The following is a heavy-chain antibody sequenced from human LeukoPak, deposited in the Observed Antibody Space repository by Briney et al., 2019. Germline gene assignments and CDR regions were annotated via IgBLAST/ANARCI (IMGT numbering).Heavy chain of an antibody. D-gene: IGHD1-14*01. J-gene: IGHJ3*02. CDR3: ARGGNAFDI. V-gene: IGHV3-33*01. Sequence: GKSLRLSCAASGFTFSSFGMHWVRQAPGKGLEWVAVIWYDGSEKFYADSVKGRFTISRDNSKNTPYLQMNSLRVEDTAAYYCARGGNAFDIWGQGTVVTVSS. CDR2: IWYDGSEK. CDR1: GFTFSSFG.